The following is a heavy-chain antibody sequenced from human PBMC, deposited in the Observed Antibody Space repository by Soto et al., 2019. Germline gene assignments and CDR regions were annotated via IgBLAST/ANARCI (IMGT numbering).Heavy chain of an antibody. CDR3: AREGYDSSGYSDY. D-gene: IGHD3-22*01. Sequence: SETLSLTCAVYGGSFSGYYWSWIRQPPGKGLEWIGEINHSGSTNYNPSLKSRVTISVDSSKNQFSLKLSSVTAADTAVYYCAREGYDSSGYSDYWGQGTLVTVSS. CDR1: GGSFSGYY. V-gene: IGHV4-34*01. J-gene: IGHJ4*02. CDR2: INHSGST.